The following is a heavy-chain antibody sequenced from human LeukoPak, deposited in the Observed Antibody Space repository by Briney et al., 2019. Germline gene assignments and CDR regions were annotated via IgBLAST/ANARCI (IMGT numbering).Heavy chain of an antibody. CDR2: VSGRTGSA. J-gene: IGHJ4*02. CDR1: GFIFNSYA. D-gene: IGHD3-9*01. CDR3: AKRGDRITISGDYFDY. Sequence: GGSLRLSCVASGFIFNSYAMSWVRQAPGKGLEWVSSVSGRTGSAYYADSVKGRLTISRDTSKNTLYLQMNSLRAEDTAVYYCAKRGDRITISGDYFDYWGQGTLVTVSS. V-gene: IGHV3-23*01.